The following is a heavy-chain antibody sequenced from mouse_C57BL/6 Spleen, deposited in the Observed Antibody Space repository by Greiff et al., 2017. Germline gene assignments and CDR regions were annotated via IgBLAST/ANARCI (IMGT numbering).Heavy chain of an antibody. CDR2: IWWDDDK. J-gene: IGHJ2*01. CDR1: GFSLSTFGMG. D-gene: IGHD2-5*01. V-gene: IGHV8-8*01. CDR3: ARIASYYSNRGYFDY. Sequence: QVTLKECGPGILQPSQTLSLTCSFSGFSLSTFGMGVGWIRQPSGKGLEWLAHIWWDDDKYYNPALKSRHTISKDTSTNQVFLKIANVDTADTATYYCARIASYYSNRGYFDYWGQGTTLTVSS.